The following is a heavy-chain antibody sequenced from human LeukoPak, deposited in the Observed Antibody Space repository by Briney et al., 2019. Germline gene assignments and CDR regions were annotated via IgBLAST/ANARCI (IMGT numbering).Heavy chain of an antibody. CDR3: ARDQRYSSGWDAFDI. J-gene: IGHJ3*02. CDR2: ISSSSSYI. V-gene: IGHV3-21*01. D-gene: IGHD6-19*01. CDR1: GFTFDDYA. Sequence: PGRSLRLSCAASGFTFDDYAMHWVRQAPGKGLEWVSSISSSSSYIYYADSVKGRFTISRDNAKNSLYLQMNSLRAEDTAVYYCARDQRYSSGWDAFDIWGQGTMVTVSS.